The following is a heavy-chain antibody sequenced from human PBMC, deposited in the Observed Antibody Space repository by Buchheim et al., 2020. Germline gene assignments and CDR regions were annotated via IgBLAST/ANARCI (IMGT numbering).Heavy chain of an antibody. CDR3: ARMTAAAGTYYYGMDV. Sequence: QVQLVESGGGVVQPGRSLRLSCAASGFTFSSYAMHWVRQAPGKGLEWVAVISYDGSNKYYADSVKGRFTISRDNSKNTLYLQMNSLRAEDTAVYYCARMTAAAGTYYYGMDVWGQGTT. CDR1: GFTFSSYA. V-gene: IGHV3-30-3*01. J-gene: IGHJ6*02. D-gene: IGHD6-13*01. CDR2: ISYDGSNK.